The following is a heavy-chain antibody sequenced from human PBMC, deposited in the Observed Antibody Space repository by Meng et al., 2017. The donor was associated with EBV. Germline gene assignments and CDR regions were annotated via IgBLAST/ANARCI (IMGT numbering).Heavy chain of an antibody. CDR2: IYWNDDK. V-gene: IGHV2-5*01. CDR1: GFSLSTRGVG. J-gene: IGHJ4*02. Sequence: QIHLKESGPTLVKPTQTLTLTCTFSGFSLSTRGVGVGWIRQPPGKALEWLALIYWNDDKRYSPSLKSRLTNTKDTSKNQVVLTMTNMDPVDAATYYCAHIIAARPFDYWGQGTLVTVSS. D-gene: IGHD6-6*01. CDR3: AHIIAARPFDY.